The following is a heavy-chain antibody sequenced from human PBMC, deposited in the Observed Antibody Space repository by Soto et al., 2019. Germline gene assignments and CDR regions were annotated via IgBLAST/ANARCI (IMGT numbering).Heavy chain of an antibody. CDR1: GGTFSSYA. CDR2: IIPIFGTA. V-gene: IGHV1-69*01. J-gene: IGHJ6*02. Sequence: QVQLVQSGAEVKKPGSSVKVSCKASGGTFSSYAISWVRQAPGQGLEWMGGIIPIFGTANYAQKFQGRVTITADESTSTAYMELSSLRSEDTAVYYCARDEDTAMAMLDSFGMDVWGQGTRVTVSS. D-gene: IGHD5-18*01. CDR3: ARDEDTAMAMLDSFGMDV.